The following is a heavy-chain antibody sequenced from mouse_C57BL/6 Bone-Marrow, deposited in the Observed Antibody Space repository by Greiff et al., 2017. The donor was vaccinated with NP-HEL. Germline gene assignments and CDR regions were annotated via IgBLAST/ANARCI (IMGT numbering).Heavy chain of an antibody. CDR2: IHPNSGST. D-gene: IGHD1-1*01. CDR1: GYTFTSYW. V-gene: IGHV1-64*01. J-gene: IGHJ3*01. Sequence: QVQLQQPGAELVKPGASVKLSCKASGYTFTSYWMHWVKQRPGQGLEWIGMIHPNSGSTNYNEKFKSKATLTVDKSSSTAYMQLSSRTSEDAAVYYWARSAPHYYGSSSWFAYWGQGTLVTVSA. CDR3: ARSAPHYYGSSSWFAY.